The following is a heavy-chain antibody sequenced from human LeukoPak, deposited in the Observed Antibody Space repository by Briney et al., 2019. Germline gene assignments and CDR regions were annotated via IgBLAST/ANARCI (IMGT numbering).Heavy chain of an antibody. CDR1: GGSISSYY. J-gene: IGHJ4*02. Sequence: PSETLSLTCTVSGGSISSYYWSWIRHPPAKGLECIGYIYYTGSTNYNPALKSRVTISVDTSNNQFSLKLSSVTAADTAVYYCASLTTVTQGYFDYWGQGTLVTVSS. V-gene: IGHV4-59*08. CDR3: ASLTTVTQGYFDY. D-gene: IGHD4-17*01. CDR2: IYYTGST.